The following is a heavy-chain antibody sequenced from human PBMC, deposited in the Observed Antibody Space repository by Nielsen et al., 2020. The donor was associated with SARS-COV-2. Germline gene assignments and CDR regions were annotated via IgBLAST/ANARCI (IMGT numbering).Heavy chain of an antibody. J-gene: IGHJ4*02. CDR1: GFTFSDYT. CDR2: ISHDGSYR. CDR3: AKPRTPQFLEGFSSRGFDY. Sequence: EGSLRLSCATSGFTFSDYTMHWVRQAPGKGLEWVTFISHDGSYRNYTDSVKGRFTVSRDNSKNTLYLQMNALRPEDTAVYYCAKPRTPQFLEGFSSRGFDYWGQGALVTVSS. D-gene: IGHD3-3*01. V-gene: IGHV3-30-3*02.